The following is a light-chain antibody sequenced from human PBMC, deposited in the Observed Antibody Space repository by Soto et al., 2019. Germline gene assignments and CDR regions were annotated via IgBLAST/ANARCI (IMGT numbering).Light chain of an antibody. CDR2: KDS. CDR3: QSADSSGTSYV. Sequence: YELTQPPSVSVSPGQTARITCSGDALPKQYAYWYQQKPGQAPVLVIYKDSERPSGIPERFSGSSSGTTVTLTISGVQAEDEADYYCQSADSSGTSYVFGTGTKVTVL. J-gene: IGLJ1*01. CDR1: ALPKQY. V-gene: IGLV3-25*02.